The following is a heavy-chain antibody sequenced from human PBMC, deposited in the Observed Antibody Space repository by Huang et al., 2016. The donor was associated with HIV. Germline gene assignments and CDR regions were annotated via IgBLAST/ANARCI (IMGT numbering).Heavy chain of an antibody. V-gene: IGHV4-34*02. J-gene: IGHJ6*02. CDR3: ARQWTILEWLLGLDV. Sequence: QMQLQQRGAGLLKPSETLSLTCGVSGGSFTGNYLTWIRQAPGKGLEWMGEVNDRGAPNYNPSLNGRVTISLDKSNRELSLNLRSVTAAYTAVYYCARQWTILEWLLGLDVWGQGTTVIVSS. D-gene: IGHD3-3*01. CDR2: VNDRGAP. CDR1: GGSFTGNY.